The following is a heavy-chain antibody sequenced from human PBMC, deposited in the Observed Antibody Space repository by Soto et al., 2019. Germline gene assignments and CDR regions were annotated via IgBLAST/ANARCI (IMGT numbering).Heavy chain of an antibody. V-gene: IGHV4-61*01. CDR1: GGSVCSGRYY. CDR2: IYYSGST. D-gene: IGHD5-18*01. CDR3: ARGMGDVYTAMVGIDY. J-gene: IGHJ4*02. Sequence: SETMSLTCTVSGGSVCSGRYYWSWIRQPPGKGMEWIGYIYYSGSTNYNPSLKSRVTISVDTSKNQFSLKLSFVTAADTAVYYCARGMGDVYTAMVGIDYWGQGTLVTVS.